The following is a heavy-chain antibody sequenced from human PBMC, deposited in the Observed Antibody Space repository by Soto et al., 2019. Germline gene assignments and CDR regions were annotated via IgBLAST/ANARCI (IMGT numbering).Heavy chain of an antibody. CDR3: ARDPFDLYCSGGRCYYYYYMDV. V-gene: IGHV1-2*04. CDR1: GYTFTSYY. J-gene: IGHJ6*03. CDR2: INPNSGGT. D-gene: IGHD2-15*01. Sequence: ASVKVSCKASGYTFTSYYMHWVRQAPGQGLEWMGWINPNSGGTNYAQKFQGWVTMTRDTSISTAYMELSRLRSDDTAVYYCARDPFDLYCSGGRCYYYYYMDVWGKGTTVTVPS.